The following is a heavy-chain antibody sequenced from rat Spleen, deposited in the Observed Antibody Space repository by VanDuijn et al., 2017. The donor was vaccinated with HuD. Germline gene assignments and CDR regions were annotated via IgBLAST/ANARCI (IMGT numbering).Heavy chain of an antibody. CDR2: ISSGGST. CDR3: ARELAY. J-gene: IGHJ3*01. Sequence: QVQLKESGPGLVQPSQTLSLTCTVSGFSLTSNGVSWVRQPPGKGLEWIAAISSGGSTYYNSALKSRLSISRDTSKSQVFLKMNSLQSEDTTTYYCARELAYWGQGTLVTVSS. CDR1: GFSLTSNG. D-gene: IGHD5-1*01. V-gene: IGHV2S12*01.